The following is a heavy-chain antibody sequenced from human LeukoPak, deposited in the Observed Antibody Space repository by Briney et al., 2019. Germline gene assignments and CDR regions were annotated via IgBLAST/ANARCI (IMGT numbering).Heavy chain of an antibody. V-gene: IGHV4-39*01. CDR2: VYNSGST. Sequence: PSETLSLTCSVSGGSISRSSYYWGWIRQPPGKGLEWIGSVYNSGSTYYNPSLKSRVTIFVDTSKNQFSLQLSSVTAADTAVYYCARHRRDQQLELFDYWGQGTLVTVSS. D-gene: IGHD6-13*01. CDR3: ARHRRDQQLELFDY. CDR1: GGSISRSSYY. J-gene: IGHJ4*02.